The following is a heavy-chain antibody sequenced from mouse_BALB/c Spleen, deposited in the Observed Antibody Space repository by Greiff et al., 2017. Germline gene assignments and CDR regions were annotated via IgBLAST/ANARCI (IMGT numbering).Heavy chain of an antibody. J-gene: IGHJ4*01. CDR1: GYAFTNYL. CDR2: INPGSGGT. CDR3: ARSGAMDY. Sequence: QVQLQQSGPELVRPGTSVKVSCKASGYAFTNYLIEWVKQRPGQGLEWIGVINPGSGGTNYNEKFKGKATLTADKSSSTAYMQLSSLTSDDSAVYFCARSGAMDYWGQGTSVTVSS. V-gene: IGHV1-54*01. D-gene: IGHD3-1*01.